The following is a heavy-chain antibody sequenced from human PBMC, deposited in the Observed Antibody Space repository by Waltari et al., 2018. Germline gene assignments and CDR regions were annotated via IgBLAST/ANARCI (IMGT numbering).Heavy chain of an antibody. J-gene: IGHJ4*02. CDR1: GASISISSRDD. CDR2: IYSGGAT. V-gene: IGHV4-39*01. Sequence: QLELQESGPGLVKPSETLSLTCIVSGASISISSRDDWGWIRQPPGKGLEWLGSIYSGGATHYNPSLTSRVTLSVDTSKNQFSLRLRSVTAADTAVYYCARYIVGTMVDYWSPGTLVTVSS. CDR3: ARYIVGTMVDY. D-gene: IGHD2-21*01.